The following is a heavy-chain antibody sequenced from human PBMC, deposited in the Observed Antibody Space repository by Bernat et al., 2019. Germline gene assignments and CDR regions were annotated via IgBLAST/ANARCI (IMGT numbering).Heavy chain of an antibody. CDR2: VHYSGIT. CDR1: GDSITSYY. D-gene: IGHD1/OR15-1a*01. Sequence: QVQLQESGPGLVKPSETLSLTCTVSGDSITSYYWSWIRQPPGKGLEWIGYVHYSGITHHNPSLKSRVTISVDTSKNQFSLKLTSVTAADTAVYYCARVHSAAVAGTTDCWGQGTLVTVSS. V-gene: IGHV4-59*01. CDR3: ARVHSAAVAGTTDC. J-gene: IGHJ4*02.